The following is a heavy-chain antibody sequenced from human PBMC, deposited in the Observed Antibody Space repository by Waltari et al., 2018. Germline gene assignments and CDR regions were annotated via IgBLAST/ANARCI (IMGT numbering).Heavy chain of an antibody. CDR1: GFTFSSYG. J-gene: IGHJ5*02. CDR3: AKFGIVAS. Sequence: QVQLVESGGGVVQPGGSLRLSCAASGFTFSSYGMHWVRQAPGKGLEWVALIRYDGSNKYYADSVKGRFTISRDNSKNTLYLQMNSLRAEDTAVYYCAKFGIVASWGQGTLVTVSS. V-gene: IGHV3-30*02. CDR2: IRYDGSNK. D-gene: IGHD1-26*01.